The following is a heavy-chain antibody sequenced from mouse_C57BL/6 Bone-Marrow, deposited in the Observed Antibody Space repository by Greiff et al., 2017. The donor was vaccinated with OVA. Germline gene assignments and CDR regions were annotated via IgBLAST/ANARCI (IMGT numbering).Heavy chain of an antibody. CDR3: AREGLGQFAY. Sequence: EVQGVESGGGLVKPGGSLKLSCAASGFTFSDYGMHWVRQAPEKGLEWVAYISSGSSTIYYADKVKGRCTISRDNAQNTLFLQMTRLRSEDTAMYYCAREGLGQFAYWDRGKGVTVSA. D-gene: IGHD4-1*01. CDR1: GFTFSDYG. CDR2: ISSGSSTI. J-gene: IGHJ3*01. V-gene: IGHV5-17*01.